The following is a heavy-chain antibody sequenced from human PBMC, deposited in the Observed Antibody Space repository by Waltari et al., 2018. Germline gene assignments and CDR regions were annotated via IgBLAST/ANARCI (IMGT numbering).Heavy chain of an antibody. CDR2: ISWNSGSI. Sequence: EVQLVESGGGLVQPGRSLRLSCAASGFTFDDYAMHWVRQAPGKGLAWVSGISWNSGSIGYADSVKGRFTISRDNAKNSLYLQMNSLRAEDTALYYCAKDAGDWGQGTLVTVSS. V-gene: IGHV3-9*01. CDR1: GFTFDDYA. J-gene: IGHJ4*02. D-gene: IGHD3-10*01. CDR3: AKDAGD.